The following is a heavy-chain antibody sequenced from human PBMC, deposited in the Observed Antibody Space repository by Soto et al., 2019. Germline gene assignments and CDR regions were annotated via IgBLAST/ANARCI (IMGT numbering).Heavy chain of an antibody. CDR3: ARGPSTVSGYYSNWFDP. D-gene: IGHD3-22*01. CDR2: IWYDGSNK. Sequence: GGSLRLSCAASGFTFSSYGMHWVRQAPGKGLEWVAVIWYDGSNKYYADSVKGRFAIPRDNSKNTLYLQMNSLRAEDTAVYYCARGPSTVSGYYSNWFDPWGQGTLVTVSS. V-gene: IGHV3-33*01. J-gene: IGHJ5*02. CDR1: GFTFSSYG.